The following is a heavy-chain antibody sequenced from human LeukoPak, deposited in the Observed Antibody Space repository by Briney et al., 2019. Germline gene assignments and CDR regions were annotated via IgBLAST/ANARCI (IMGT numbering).Heavy chain of an antibody. D-gene: IGHD6-6*01. J-gene: IGHJ5*02. Sequence: PSETLSLTCAVYGGSFSGYYWSWIRQPPGKGLEWIGEINHSGSTNYNPSLKSRVTISVDTSNNQFSLKLSTVTAADTAAYYCARGRALGIAVRLRWFDLWGQGTLITVSS. V-gene: IGHV4-34*01. CDR1: GGSFSGYY. CDR2: INHSGST. CDR3: ARGRALGIAVRLRWFDL.